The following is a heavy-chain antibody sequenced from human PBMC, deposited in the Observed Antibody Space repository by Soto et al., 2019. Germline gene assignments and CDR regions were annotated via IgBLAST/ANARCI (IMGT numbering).Heavy chain of an antibody. D-gene: IGHD2-2*01. CDR3: ARAVVVPAATPGGWFDP. Sequence: ASVKVSCKASGSTFTSYAMHWVRQAPGQRLEWMGWINAGNGNTKYSQKFQGRVTITRDTSASTAYMELSSLRSEDTAVYYCARAVVVPAATPGGWFDPWGQGTLVTVSS. V-gene: IGHV1-3*01. CDR1: GSTFTSYA. CDR2: INAGNGNT. J-gene: IGHJ5*02.